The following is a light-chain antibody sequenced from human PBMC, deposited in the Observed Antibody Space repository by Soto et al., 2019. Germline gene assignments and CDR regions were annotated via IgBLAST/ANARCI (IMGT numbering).Light chain of an antibody. CDR3: LLSFGAAVV. V-gene: IGLV7-46*01. CDR1: TGAVTSGHF. Sequence: QTVVTQEPSLTVSPGGTVTLTCGSRTGAVTSGHFHYWFQQKPGQAPRTLIYDTTRKYSWTPARFSGSLLGGKAALTLSGAQPEDEADYYCLLSFGAAVVFGGGTQLTVL. CDR2: DTT. J-gene: IGLJ2*01.